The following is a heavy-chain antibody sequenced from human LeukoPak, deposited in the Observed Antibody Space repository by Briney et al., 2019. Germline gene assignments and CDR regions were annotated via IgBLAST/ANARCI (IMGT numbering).Heavy chain of an antibody. Sequence: GASVNVSCKASAPTSTSYYMHCVRQAHGHGLEWMRIIQPSGGRTTYTKTFPGRVTMTRDTSTSTVYMELSSLRSEDTAVYYCARDTPQQDTAMALYYFDYWGQGTLVTVSS. V-gene: IGHV1-46*01. CDR1: APTSTSYY. CDR2: IQPSGGRT. D-gene: IGHD5-18*01. J-gene: IGHJ4*02. CDR3: ARDTPQQDTAMALYYFDY.